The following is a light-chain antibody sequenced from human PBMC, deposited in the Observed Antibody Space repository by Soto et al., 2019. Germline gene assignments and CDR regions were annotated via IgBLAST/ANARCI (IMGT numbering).Light chain of an antibody. V-gene: IGLV2-11*01. Sequence: QSALTQPRSVSGSPGQSVTISCTGSSSDIGEYNYVSWYQQHSGKAPKMQIYDVNKRPSGVPDRFSGSKSGNTASLTISGLQVDDEADYFCCSSAVRILFGGGTKLTVL. J-gene: IGLJ3*02. CDR1: SSDIGEYNY. CDR3: CSSAVRIL. CDR2: DVN.